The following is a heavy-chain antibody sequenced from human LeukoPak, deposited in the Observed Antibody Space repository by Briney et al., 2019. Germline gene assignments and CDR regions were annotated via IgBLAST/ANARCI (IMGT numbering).Heavy chain of an antibody. Sequence: GGSLRLSCAASGFTFSSYGMHWVRQAPGKGLEWVAFIRYDGSNKYYADSVKGLFTISRDNSKNTLYLQMNSLRAEDTAVYYCARGSVVVAAADNWFDPWGQGTLVTVSS. CDR1: GFTFSSYG. CDR2: IRYDGSNK. CDR3: ARGSVVVAAADNWFDP. D-gene: IGHD2-15*01. V-gene: IGHV3-30*02. J-gene: IGHJ5*02.